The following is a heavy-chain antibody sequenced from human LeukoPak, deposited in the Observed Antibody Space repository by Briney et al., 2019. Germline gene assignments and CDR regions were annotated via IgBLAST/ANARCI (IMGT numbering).Heavy chain of an antibody. Sequence: ASVKVSCKASGGTFSGYAISWVRQAPGQGLEWMGRIIPILGIANYAQKFQGRVTITADKSTSTAYMELSSLRSEDTAVYYCARERDSSGYYYVERYDAFDIWGQGTMVTVSS. CDR1: GGTFSGYA. CDR2: IIPILGIA. D-gene: IGHD3-22*01. V-gene: IGHV1-69*04. CDR3: ARERDSSGYYYVERYDAFDI. J-gene: IGHJ3*02.